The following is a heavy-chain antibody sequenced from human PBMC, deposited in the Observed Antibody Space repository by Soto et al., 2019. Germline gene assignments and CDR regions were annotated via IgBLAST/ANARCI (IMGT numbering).Heavy chain of an antibody. V-gene: IGHV1-69*02. J-gene: IGHJ5*02. CDR1: GGTFSSYT. Sequence: QVQLVQSGAEVKKPGSSVKVSCKASGGTFSSYTISWARQAPGQGLEWMGRIIPILGIANYAQKFQARVTITADNSNRPACMQLSILGSEDTAVSYCARDVSGSHDGAYNWCDPWGHGTLVTVSS. D-gene: IGHD3-10*01. CDR2: IIPILGIA. CDR3: ARDVSGSHDGAYNWCDP.